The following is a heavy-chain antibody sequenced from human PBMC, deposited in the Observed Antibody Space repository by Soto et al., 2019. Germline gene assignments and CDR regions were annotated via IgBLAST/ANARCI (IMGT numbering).Heavy chain of an antibody. J-gene: IGHJ6*03. Sequence: QVQLVQSGPEVKKPGSSVKVSCKTSGGTLSSYSISWVRQAPGQGLGWVGKIITFVGTANVAQQFQGRVTITADRSTDTTYMELRRLTSDDTAVYYCVRVTGGHDSGGNYMDVWGTGPTVTVSS. D-gene: IGHD5-12*01. CDR2: IITFVGTA. V-gene: IGHV1-69*08. CDR1: GGTLSSYS. CDR3: VRVTGGHDSGGNYMDV.